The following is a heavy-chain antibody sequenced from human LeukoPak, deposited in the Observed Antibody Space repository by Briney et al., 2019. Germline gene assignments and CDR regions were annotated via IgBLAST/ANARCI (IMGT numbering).Heavy chain of an antibody. CDR1: GFTFGVDA. J-gene: IGHJ4*02. V-gene: IGHV3-49*04. CDR2: IRSKAYGGTT. Sequence: GGSLRLSCTASGFTFGVDAISWGRQGPGKGVEWGGFIRSKAYGGTTEYAASVKGSFTISRDDSKSIAYLQMNSLKTEDTAVYYCTRDLYDFWSGYLLDYWGQGTLVTVSS. CDR3: TRDLYDFWSGYLLDY. D-gene: IGHD3-3*01.